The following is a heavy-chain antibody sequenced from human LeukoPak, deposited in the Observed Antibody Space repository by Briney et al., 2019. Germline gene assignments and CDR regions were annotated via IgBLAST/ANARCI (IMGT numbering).Heavy chain of an antibody. CDR1: EYTFSAHY. CDR2: INPNSGGT. Sequence: ASVKVSCKASEYTFSAHYIHWVRQAPGQGLEWVGWINPNSGGTNYAQNFQGWVTMSRDTSISTAYMELNRLKSDDTAVYYCAREKGPFDYWGQGTLVTVSS. J-gene: IGHJ4*02. V-gene: IGHV1-2*04. CDR3: AREKGPFDY.